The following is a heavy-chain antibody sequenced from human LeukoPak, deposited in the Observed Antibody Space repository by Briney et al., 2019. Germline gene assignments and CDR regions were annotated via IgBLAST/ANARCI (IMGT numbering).Heavy chain of an antibody. V-gene: IGHV4-34*01. CDR1: GGSFSGYY. CDR3: ARIPRYYDSSGYFDY. Sequence: PSETLSLTCAVYGGSFSGYYWSWIRQPPGKGLEWIGEINRSGSTNYNPSLKSRVTISVDTSKNQFSLKLSSVTAADTAVYYCARIPRYYDSSGYFDYWGQGTLVTVSS. J-gene: IGHJ4*02. CDR2: INRSGST. D-gene: IGHD3-22*01.